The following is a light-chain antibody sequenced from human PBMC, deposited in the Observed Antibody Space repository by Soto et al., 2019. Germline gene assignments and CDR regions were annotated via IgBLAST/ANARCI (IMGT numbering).Light chain of an antibody. CDR3: QQYGSFRT. Sequence: EIVLTQSPGTLSLSPGERATLSCRAGQSVSNSYLAWYQQKPGQAPRLLIYGASSRATGIPDRFSGSGSGTDFTLTISRLELEDCVVYYCQQYGSFRTFGQGTKVEIK. CDR1: QSVSNSY. J-gene: IGKJ1*01. V-gene: IGKV3-20*01. CDR2: GAS.